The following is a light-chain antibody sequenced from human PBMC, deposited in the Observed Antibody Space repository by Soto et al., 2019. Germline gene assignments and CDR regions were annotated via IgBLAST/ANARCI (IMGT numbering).Light chain of an antibody. CDR2: GAS. V-gene: IGKV3-20*01. CDR3: QQSGSSST. J-gene: IGKJ5*01. Sequence: EIVLTQSPATLSLSPGERATLSCRASQSVSSSYLAWYQQKPGQAPRLLIYGASSRAAGIPDRFSGSGSGTDFTLTISRPEPEDFAVYYCQQSGSSSTFGQGTRLEIK. CDR1: QSVSSSY.